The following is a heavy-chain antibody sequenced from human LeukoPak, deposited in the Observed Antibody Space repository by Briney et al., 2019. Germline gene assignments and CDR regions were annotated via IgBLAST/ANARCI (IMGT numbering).Heavy chain of an antibody. CDR2: ISTSSSSI. CDR1: GFTFSTYS. Sequence: GGSLRLSCAASGFTFSTYSMNWVRQAPGKGLEWVSFISTSSSSIYYADSVKGRFTISRDNAKNSLYLQMNSLRAEDTAVYYCARDGAVLPAPMPLPFDSWGQGTLVTVSS. J-gene: IGHJ4*02. CDR3: ARDGAVLPAPMPLPFDS. V-gene: IGHV3-21*01. D-gene: IGHD2-2*01.